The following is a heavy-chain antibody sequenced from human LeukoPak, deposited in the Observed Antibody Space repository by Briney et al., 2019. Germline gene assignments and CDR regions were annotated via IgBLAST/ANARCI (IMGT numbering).Heavy chain of an antibody. CDR1: GFTFSKYW. CDR3: ASSWFGGI. D-gene: IGHD3-10*01. J-gene: IGHJ4*02. CDR2: IKEDGSEE. Sequence: GGSLGLSCVASGFTFSKYWMTWVRQAPGKGLEWVANIKEDGSEEYYDDSVKGRFTISRDNAKNSLYLQMNSLSGEDTATYYCASSWFGGIWGRGTLVTVSS. V-gene: IGHV3-7*01.